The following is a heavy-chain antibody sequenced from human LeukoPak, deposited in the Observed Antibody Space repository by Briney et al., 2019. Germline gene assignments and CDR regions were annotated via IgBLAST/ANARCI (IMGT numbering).Heavy chain of an antibody. CDR3: ARVGYDFWSGYYSYYYYYYMDV. CDR1: GYTFTSYD. J-gene: IGHJ6*03. Sequence: ASVKVSCKASGYTFTSYDINWVRQATGQGLEWMGWMNPNSGNTGYAQKFQGRVTITRNTSISTAYMELSSLRSEDTAVYYCARVGYDFWSGYYSYYYYYYMDVWGKGTTVTVSS. D-gene: IGHD3-3*01. CDR2: MNPNSGNT. V-gene: IGHV1-8*03.